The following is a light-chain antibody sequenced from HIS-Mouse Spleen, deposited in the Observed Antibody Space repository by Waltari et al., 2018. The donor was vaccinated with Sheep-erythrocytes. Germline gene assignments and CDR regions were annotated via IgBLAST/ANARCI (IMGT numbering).Light chain of an antibody. V-gene: IGLV2-11*01. CDR1: SSDVGGYNY. CDR3: CSYAGSYTFWV. J-gene: IGLJ3*02. Sequence: QSALTQPRSVSGSPGQSVTISCTGTSSDVGGYNYVSWYQQHPGKAPKLMIYDVSKRPEGGTDRFSCSKSGNTASLTMSGLQAEDEADYYCCSYAGSYTFWVFGGGTKLTVL. CDR2: DVS.